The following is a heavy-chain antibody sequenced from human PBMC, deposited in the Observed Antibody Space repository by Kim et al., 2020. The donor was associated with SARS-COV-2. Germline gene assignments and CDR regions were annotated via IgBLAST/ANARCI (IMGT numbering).Heavy chain of an antibody. J-gene: IGHJ4*02. D-gene: IGHD3-22*01. CDR1: GYSFTSYW. V-gene: IGHV5-10-1*01. CDR3: ASTLASYYYDSSGSDY. CDR2: IDPSDSYT. Sequence: GESLKISCKGSGYSFTSYWISWVRQMPGKGLEWMGRIDPSDSYTNYSPSFQGHVTISADKSISTAYLQWSSLKASDTAMYYCASTLASYYYDSSGSDYWGQGTLVTVSS.